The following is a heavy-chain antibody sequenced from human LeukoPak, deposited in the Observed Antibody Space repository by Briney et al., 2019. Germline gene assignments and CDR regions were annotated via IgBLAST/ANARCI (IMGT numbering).Heavy chain of an antibody. D-gene: IGHD6-13*01. CDR3: ARDWQYSSSWYGYYFDY. V-gene: IGHV3-7*01. Sequence: GGSLRLSCAASGFTFSSYWMSWVRQAPGKGLEWVANIKQDGSEKYYVDSVKGRFTISRDNAKNSLYLQMNSLRAEDTAVYYCARDWQYSSSWYGYYFDYWGQGTLVTASS. CDR2: IKQDGSEK. CDR1: GFTFSSYW. J-gene: IGHJ4*02.